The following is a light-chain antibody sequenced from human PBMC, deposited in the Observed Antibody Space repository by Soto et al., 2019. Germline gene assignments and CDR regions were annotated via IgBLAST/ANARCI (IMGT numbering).Light chain of an antibody. CDR2: DAS. CDR1: QSTSSW. V-gene: IGKV1-5*01. Sequence: DIQMTQSPSTLSASVGDRVTITCRASQSTSSWLAWYQQKPGKAPKLLMYDASSLESGVPSRFSGSGSGTEFTLTISSLQPDDFATYYCQQYNSYWTFGQGTKVEIK. J-gene: IGKJ1*01. CDR3: QQYNSYWT.